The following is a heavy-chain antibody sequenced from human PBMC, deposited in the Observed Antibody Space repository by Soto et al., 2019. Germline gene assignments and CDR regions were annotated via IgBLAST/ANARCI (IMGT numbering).Heavy chain of an antibody. CDR1: GFTFSSYS. V-gene: IGHV3-21*01. Sequence: SGGSLRLSCAASGFTFSSYSMNWVRQAPGKGLEWVSSISSSSSYIYYADSVKGRFTISRDNAKNSLYLQMNSLRAEDTAVYYCARAAPAAIRGLDYWGQGTLVTVSS. CDR2: ISSSSSYI. CDR3: ARAAPAAIRGLDY. J-gene: IGHJ4*02. D-gene: IGHD2-2*02.